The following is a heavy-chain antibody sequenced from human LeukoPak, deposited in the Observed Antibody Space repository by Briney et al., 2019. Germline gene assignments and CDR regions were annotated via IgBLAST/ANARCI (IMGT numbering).Heavy chain of an antibody. J-gene: IGHJ6*02. CDR1: GFTLSDYW. CDR3: VAAPDYYYYGMDV. V-gene: IGHV3-7*03. CDR2: IKQDGSEK. Sequence: GGSLRLSCAASGFTLSDYWMSWVRQAPGKGLEWVANIKQDGSEKYSVDSVKGRFTISRDNAKNSLYLQMNSLRAEDTAVYYGVAAPDYYYYGMDVWGQGTTVTVSS. D-gene: IGHD2-15*01.